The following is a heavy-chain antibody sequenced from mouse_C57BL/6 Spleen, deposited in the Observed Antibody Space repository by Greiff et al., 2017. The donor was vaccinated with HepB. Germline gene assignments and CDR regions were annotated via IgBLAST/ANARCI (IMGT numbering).Heavy chain of an antibody. CDR1: GFNIKDDY. CDR3: TSNYYGSSPFAY. D-gene: IGHD1-1*01. Sequence: EVQLQQSGAELVRPGASVKLSCTASGFNIKDDYMHWVKQRPEQGLEWIGWIDPENGDTEYASKFQGKATITADTSSNTAYLQLSSLTSEDTAVYCCTSNYYGSSPFAYWGQGTLVTVSA. V-gene: IGHV14-4*01. CDR2: IDPENGDT. J-gene: IGHJ3*01.